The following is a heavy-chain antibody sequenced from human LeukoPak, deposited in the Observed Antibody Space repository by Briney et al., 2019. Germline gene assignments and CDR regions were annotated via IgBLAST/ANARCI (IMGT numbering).Heavy chain of an antibody. CDR3: ARGRPHGNDY. V-gene: IGHV3-74*01. D-gene: IGHD4-23*01. CDR1: GFTFSSYW. Sequence: GGSLRLSCAASGFTFSSYWMNWVRQAPGKGLVWVSRIASDGSSTTYADSVKGRFSISRDNAKNTLYLQMNSLRVEDTAVYYCARGRPHGNDYWGQGTLVTVFS. J-gene: IGHJ4*02. CDR2: IASDGSST.